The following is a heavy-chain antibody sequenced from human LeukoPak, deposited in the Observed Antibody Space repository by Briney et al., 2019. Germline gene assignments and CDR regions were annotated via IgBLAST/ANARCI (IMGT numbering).Heavy chain of an antibody. D-gene: IGHD7-27*01. CDR3: ARPKDPWVWFDP. Sequence: SETLSLTCTVSGGSISSYYWSWIRQPPGKGLEWIGSIYYSGSTYYNPSLKSRVTISVDTSKNQFSLKLSSVTAADTAVYYCARPKDPWVWFDPWGQGTLVTVSS. CDR2: IYYSGST. J-gene: IGHJ5*02. CDR1: GGSISSYY. V-gene: IGHV4-39*01.